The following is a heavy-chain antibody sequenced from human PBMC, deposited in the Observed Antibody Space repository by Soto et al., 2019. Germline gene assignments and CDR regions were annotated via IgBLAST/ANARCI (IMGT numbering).Heavy chain of an antibody. D-gene: IGHD7-27*01. CDR2: TYYRSKWYT. V-gene: IGHV6-1*01. CDR3: AREWGLLPYYVMNV. Sequence: SQTLSLTCAISGDSVASNSAAWNWIRQSPSRGLEWLGRTYYRSKWYTDYAESVKSRITINPDTSKNQVSLQLKSVTPEDTAVYFCAREWGLLPYYVMNVWGHGTAVTVSS. J-gene: IGHJ6*02. CDR1: GDSVASNSAA.